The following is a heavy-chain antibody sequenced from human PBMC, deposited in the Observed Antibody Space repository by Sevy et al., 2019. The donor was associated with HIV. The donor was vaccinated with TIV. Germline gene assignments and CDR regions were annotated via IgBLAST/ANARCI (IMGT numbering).Heavy chain of an antibody. Sequence: GGSLRLSCAASGFTFSTYAMNWVRQAPGKGLEWVSSISGSGRSTYYADSVEGRFTISRDNSKNRLYLQMNSLRADDTAVYYCAKGYCSGGSCPRDYYYYGMDVWGQGTTVTVSS. CDR1: GFTFSTYA. CDR3: AKGYCSGGSCPRDYYYYGMDV. D-gene: IGHD2-15*01. J-gene: IGHJ6*02. V-gene: IGHV3-23*01. CDR2: ISGSGRST.